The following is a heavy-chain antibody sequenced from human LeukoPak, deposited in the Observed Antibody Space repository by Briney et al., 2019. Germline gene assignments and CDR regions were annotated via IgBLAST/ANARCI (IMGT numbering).Heavy chain of an antibody. D-gene: IGHD1-14*01. J-gene: IGHJ2*01. CDR2: INSDGSST. CDR3: VRLYKIEGADL. V-gene: IGHV3-74*01. CDR1: GFTFSSYW. Sequence: GGSLRLSCAASGFTFSSYWMHWVRQAPGKGLVWVSRINSDGSSTSYADSVKGRFTISRDNAKNTLYLQMNSLRAEDTAVYYCVRLYKIEGADLWGRGTLVTVSS.